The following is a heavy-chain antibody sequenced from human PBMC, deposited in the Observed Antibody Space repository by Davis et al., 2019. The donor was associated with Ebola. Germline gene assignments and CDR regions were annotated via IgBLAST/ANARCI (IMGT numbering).Heavy chain of an antibody. J-gene: IGHJ4*02. CDR3: ARDPSRSGPKMGDY. CDR1: GFTFRSYA. CDR2: IRYGETNQ. D-gene: IGHD3-3*01. Sequence: GGSLRLSCAASGFTFRSYAMHWVRQAPGKGLEWVAFIRYGETNQYYSDSVKGRFTISRDNSKNTLYLQMNSLRPEDTAVYFCARDPSRSGPKMGDYWGQGTLVSVSS. V-gene: IGHV3-30*02.